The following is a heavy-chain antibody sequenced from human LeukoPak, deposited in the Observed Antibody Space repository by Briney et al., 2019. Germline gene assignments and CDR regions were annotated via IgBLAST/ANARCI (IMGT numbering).Heavy chain of an antibody. J-gene: IGHJ4*02. CDR2: IYSGGSA. V-gene: IGHV3-66*01. D-gene: IGHD4-17*01. CDR3: ARVGPYGDYNFDY. CDR1: GFTVSSNY. Sequence: GGSLRLSCAASGFTVSSNYMSWVRQAPGKGLGWVSVIYSGGSAYYADSVKGRFTISRDNSKNTLYLQMNSLRAEDTAVYYCARVGPYGDYNFDYWGQGTLVTVSS.